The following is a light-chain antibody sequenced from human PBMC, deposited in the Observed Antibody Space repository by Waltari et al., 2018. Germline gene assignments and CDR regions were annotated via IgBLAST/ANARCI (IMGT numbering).Light chain of an antibody. CDR2: QVS. V-gene: IGLV2-14*01. J-gene: IGLJ1*01. CDR3: SSWTNRNTYV. Sequence: QSALTQPAAVSGSPGQTITISCTGTSSDVGGYDFVTWYQHHPGKGPKGKIYQVSNRPSGFSARFSGSKSGNTASLTISGLQAEDEADYYCSSWTNRNTYVFGTGTRVTVL. CDR1: SSDVGGYDF.